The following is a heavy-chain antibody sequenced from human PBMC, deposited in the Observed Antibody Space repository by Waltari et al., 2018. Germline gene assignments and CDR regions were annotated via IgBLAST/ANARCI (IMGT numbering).Heavy chain of an antibody. J-gene: IGHJ4*02. CDR3: ARQGPYCSSTSCYTANYFDY. CDR2: IYHSGST. D-gene: IGHD2-2*02. Sequence: QVQLQESGPGLVKPSETLSLTCAVSGYSISSGYYWGWIRQPPGKGLEWIGSIYHSGSTHDNPSLKSRVTISVDTSKNQFSLKLSSVTAADTAVYYCARQGPYCSSTSCYTANYFDYWGQGTLVTVSS. V-gene: IGHV4-38-2*01. CDR1: GYSISSGYY.